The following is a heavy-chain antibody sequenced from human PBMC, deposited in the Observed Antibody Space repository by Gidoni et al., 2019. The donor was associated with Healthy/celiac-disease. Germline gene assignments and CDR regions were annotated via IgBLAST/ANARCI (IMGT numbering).Heavy chain of an antibody. CDR1: GYSFTSYW. CDR3: ARSQKYCSGGSCYSPTSLSGMDV. J-gene: IGHJ6*02. Sequence: EVQLVQSGAEVKQPGESLKISCKGSGYSFTSYWIGWVRQMPGKGLEWMGIIYPGDSDTRYSPSFQGQVTISADKSISTAYLQWSSLKASDTAMYYCARSQKYCSGGSCYSPTSLSGMDVWGQGTTVTVSS. CDR2: IYPGDSDT. V-gene: IGHV5-51*01. D-gene: IGHD2-15*01.